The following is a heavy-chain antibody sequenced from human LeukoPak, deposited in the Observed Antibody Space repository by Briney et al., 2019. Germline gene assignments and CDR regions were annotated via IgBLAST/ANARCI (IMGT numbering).Heavy chain of an antibody. CDR3: ARDRRTIAAAAFFDY. Sequence: GRSLRLSCAASGFTFSSYAMHWVRQAPGKGLEWVAVISYDGSNKYYADSVKGRFTISRDNSKNTLYLQMNSLRAEDTAVYYCARDRRTIAAAAFFDYWGQGTLVTVSS. CDR1: GFTFSSYA. CDR2: ISYDGSNK. D-gene: IGHD6-13*01. J-gene: IGHJ4*02. V-gene: IGHV3-30-3*01.